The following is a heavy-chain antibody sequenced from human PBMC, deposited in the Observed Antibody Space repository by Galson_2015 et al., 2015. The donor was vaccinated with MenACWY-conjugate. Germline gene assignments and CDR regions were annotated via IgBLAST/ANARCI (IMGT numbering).Heavy chain of an antibody. J-gene: IGHJ4*02. V-gene: IGHV3-48*02. CDR1: GFTFSSYS. Sequence: SLRLSCAASGFTFSSYSMNWVRQAPGKGLEWVSYISSSSSTIYYADSVKGRFTISRDNAKNSLYLQMNSLRDEDTAVYYCARDDHDRGYSYGSVNYYFDYWGQGTLVTVSS. D-gene: IGHD5-18*01. CDR3: ARDDHDRGYSYGSVNYYFDY. CDR2: ISSSSSTI.